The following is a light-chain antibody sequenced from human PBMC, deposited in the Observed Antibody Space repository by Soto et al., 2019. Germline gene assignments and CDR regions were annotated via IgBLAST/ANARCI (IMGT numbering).Light chain of an antibody. V-gene: IGKV3-15*01. Sequence: EIVMTQSPATLSVSPGERATLSCRASQSISSNLAWYQQKPGQAPSLLIYDASTRATGIPVRFSGSGSGTEFTLTISSLKSEDFAVYYCQQYNNWPRTFGQGTKVEIK. J-gene: IGKJ1*01. CDR1: QSISSN. CDR3: QQYNNWPRT. CDR2: DAS.